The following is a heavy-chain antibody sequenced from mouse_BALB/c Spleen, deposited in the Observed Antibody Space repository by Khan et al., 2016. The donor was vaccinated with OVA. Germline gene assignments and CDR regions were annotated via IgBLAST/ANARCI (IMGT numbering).Heavy chain of an antibody. V-gene: IGHV14-3*02. CDR1: GFNIKDTY. CDR3: ATIEGNPFAY. D-gene: IGHD2-1*01. J-gene: IGHJ3*01. CDR2: IDPPIGDS. Sequence: VQLKQSGAELVKPGASVKLSCSASGFNIKDTYIHWVKQRPEQGLEWIGRIDPPIGDSKYGPKFQDKATLTADTSSNTAYLQLSSRTAEDTAVTYCATIEGNPFAYWGQGTLVSVSA.